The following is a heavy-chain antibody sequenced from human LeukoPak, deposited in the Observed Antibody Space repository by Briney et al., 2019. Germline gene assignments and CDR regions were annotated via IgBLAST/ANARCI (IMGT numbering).Heavy chain of an antibody. J-gene: IGHJ6*03. V-gene: IGHV3-43D*03. CDR1: GFTFDDYA. CDR2: ISWDGGST. D-gene: IGHD1-26*01. Sequence: GGSLRLSCAASGFTFDDYAMHWVRQAPGKGLEWVSLISWDGGSTYYADSVKGRFTISRDNSKNSLYLQMNSLRAEDTALYYCAKAPYSGGFYYMGVWGKGTTVTVSS. CDR3: AKAPYSGGFYYMGV.